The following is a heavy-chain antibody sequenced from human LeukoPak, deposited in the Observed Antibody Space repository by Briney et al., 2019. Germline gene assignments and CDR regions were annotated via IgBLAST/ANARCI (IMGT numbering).Heavy chain of an antibody. D-gene: IGHD2-15*01. CDR3: AKVAPLLGYCSGGSCRSYYYYGMDV. Sequence: GGSLRLSCAASGFTFSSYAMHWVRQAPGKGLEWVAVISYDGSNKYYADSVKGRFTISRDNSKNTLYLQMNSLRAEDTAVYYCAKVAPLLGYCSGGSCRSYYYYGMDVWGQGTTVTVSS. CDR2: ISYDGSNK. J-gene: IGHJ6*02. CDR1: GFTFSSYA. V-gene: IGHV3-30-3*01.